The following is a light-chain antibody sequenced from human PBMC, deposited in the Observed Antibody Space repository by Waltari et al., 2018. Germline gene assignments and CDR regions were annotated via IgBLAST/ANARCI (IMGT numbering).Light chain of an antibody. CDR2: GAS. J-gene: IGKJ1*01. Sequence: EIVMTQSPGTLYVSTGERVIISCRASQSVSSNLAWYQQKPGQAPRPLIYGASTRATGIPARFSGSGSGTEFTLTISSLQSEDSAIYYCQQYHNWPPAFGLGTKVEIK. V-gene: IGKV3-15*01. CDR3: QQYHNWPPA. CDR1: QSVSSN.